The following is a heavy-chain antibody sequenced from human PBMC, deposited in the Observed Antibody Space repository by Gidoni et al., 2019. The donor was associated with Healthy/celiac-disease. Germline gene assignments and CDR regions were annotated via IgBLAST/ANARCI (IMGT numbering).Heavy chain of an antibody. V-gene: IGHV3-11*01. CDR1: GFTFSDYY. J-gene: IGHJ4*02. CDR2: ISSSGSTI. D-gene: IGHD3-3*01. CDR3: ARVTTYYDFWSGYYADY. Sequence: QVQLVESGGGLVKPGGSLRLPCAASGFTFSDYYMSWIRQDPGKGLELVSYISSSGSTIYYADSVKGRFTISRDNAKNPLYLQMNSLRAEDTAVYYCARVTTYYDFWSGYYADYWGQGTLVTVSS.